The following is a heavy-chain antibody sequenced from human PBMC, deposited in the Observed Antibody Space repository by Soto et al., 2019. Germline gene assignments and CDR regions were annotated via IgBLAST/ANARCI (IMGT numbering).Heavy chain of an antibody. CDR3: ARQIYDSDTGPNFQYYFDS. J-gene: IGHJ4*02. V-gene: IGHV5-10-1*01. CDR1: GYSFAGYW. CDR2: IDPSDSQT. D-gene: IGHD3-22*01. Sequence: GESLKISCKGSGYSFAGYWITWVRQKPGKGLEWMGRIDPSDSQTYYSPSFRGHVTISVSKSTTTVFLQWSSLRASDTAMYYCARQIYDSDTGPNFQYYFDSWGQGTPVTVSS.